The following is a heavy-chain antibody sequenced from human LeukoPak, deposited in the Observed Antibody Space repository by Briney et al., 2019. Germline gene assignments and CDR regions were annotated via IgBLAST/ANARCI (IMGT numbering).Heavy chain of an antibody. Sequence: GGSLRLSCAASGFTFSSYAMHWVRQAPGKGLEWVAVISYDGSNKYYADSVKGRFTISRDNSKNTLYLQMNSLRAEDTAVYYCASLGGEVADTFDYWGQGTQVTVSS. CDR3: ASLGGEVADTFDY. D-gene: IGHD6-19*01. CDR2: ISYDGSNK. CDR1: GFTFSSYA. V-gene: IGHV3-30-3*01. J-gene: IGHJ4*02.